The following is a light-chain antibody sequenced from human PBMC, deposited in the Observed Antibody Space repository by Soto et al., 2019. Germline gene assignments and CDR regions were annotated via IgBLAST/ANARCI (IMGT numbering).Light chain of an antibody. CDR3: QQCTSSPIT. CDR1: HTISRS. V-gene: IGKV3-15*01. CDR2: GAS. J-gene: IGKJ4*01. Sequence: DIMMTQSPSSLSASLGERATLSCRASHTISRSLNWYRQKPGQAPSLLIYGASTMQTGVPARFSGSGSGTDFTLTISSLQSEDFAIYYCQQCTSSPITFGGGTKVNIK.